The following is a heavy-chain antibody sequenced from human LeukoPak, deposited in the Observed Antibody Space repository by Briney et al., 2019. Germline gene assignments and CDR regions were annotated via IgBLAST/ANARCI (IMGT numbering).Heavy chain of an antibody. D-gene: IGHD4-23*01. CDR2: IYTSGST. Sequence: SETLSLTCTVSGGSISSGSYYWSWIRQPAGKGLEWIGRIYTSGSTNYNPSLKSRVTISVDTSKNQFSLKLSSVTAADTAVYYCARGGRWETKDYWGQGTLDTVSS. CDR3: ARGGRWETKDY. CDR1: GGSISSGSYY. J-gene: IGHJ4*02. V-gene: IGHV4-61*02.